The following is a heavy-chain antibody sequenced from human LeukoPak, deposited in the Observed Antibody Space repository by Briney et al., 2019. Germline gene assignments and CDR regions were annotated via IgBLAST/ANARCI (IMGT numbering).Heavy chain of an antibody. Sequence: SATLSLTCTVSGASISGFYWAWVRPPAGKGLQWIGRISSNGTSNYSPSLKSRITFSVDTSVSQFSLKVASVTAADSAVYYCARAPSSAYDVFDTWGHGTTVIVSS. V-gene: IGHV4-4*07. CDR1: GASISGFY. J-gene: IGHJ3*02. CDR3: ARAPSSAYDVFDT. CDR2: ISSNGTS.